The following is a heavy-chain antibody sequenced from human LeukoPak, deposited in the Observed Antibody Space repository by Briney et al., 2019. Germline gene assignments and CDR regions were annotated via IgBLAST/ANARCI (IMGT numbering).Heavy chain of an antibody. J-gene: IGHJ3*02. Sequence: GGSLRLSCAASGFTFSSYAMSWVRQAPGKGLEWVSAISGSGGSTYYADSVKGRFIISRDNSKNTLYLQMNSLRAEDTAVYYCAKDRRYYDSSGYYYFAFDIWGQGTMVTVSS. CDR3: AKDRRYYDSSGYYYFAFDI. CDR2: ISGSGGST. V-gene: IGHV3-23*01. D-gene: IGHD3-22*01. CDR1: GFTFSSYA.